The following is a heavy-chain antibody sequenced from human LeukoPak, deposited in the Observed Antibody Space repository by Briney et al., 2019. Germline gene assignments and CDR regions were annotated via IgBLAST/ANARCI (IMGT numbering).Heavy chain of an antibody. J-gene: IGHJ3*02. D-gene: IGHD3-22*01. CDR3: ARRKYYDSSGYYSLYDAFDI. CDR1: VYSFTSYW. CDR2: ICPGDSDT. Sequence: GESLKISCKGSVYSFTSYWIGWVRQMPGKRLEWMGIICPGDSDTRYSPSFQGQITISADTSISTAYLQWSSLKASDTAMYYCARRKYYDSSGYYSLYDAFDIWGQGTMVTVSS. V-gene: IGHV5-51*01.